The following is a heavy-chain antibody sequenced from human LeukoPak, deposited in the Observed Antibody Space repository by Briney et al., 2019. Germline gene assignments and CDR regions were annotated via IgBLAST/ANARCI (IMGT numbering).Heavy chain of an antibody. V-gene: IGHV3-23*01. CDR3: ATDNWYVMNL. D-gene: IGHD1-20*01. J-gene: IGHJ6*02. CDR1: GFTFSSYA. Sequence: GGSLRLSCAASGFTFSSYAMSWVRQAPGKGLEWVSAISGSGGSTYYADSVEGRFTISRDNAKNTLFLQMDSLRVEDTAVYYCATDNWYVMNLWGQGTTVTVSS. CDR2: ISGSGGST.